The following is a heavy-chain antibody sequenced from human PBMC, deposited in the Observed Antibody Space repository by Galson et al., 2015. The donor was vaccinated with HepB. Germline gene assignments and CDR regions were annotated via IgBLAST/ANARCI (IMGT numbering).Heavy chain of an antibody. J-gene: IGHJ2*01. Sequence: SLRLSCAASGITFNNYGMSWVRQVPGKGLDWVASVTYNADSVNYADSVKGRFTISRDNSKNTLYLQMNSLRTEDTAIYYCTMVNPSLYFHLWGRGTLVTVSS. D-gene: IGHD2-8*01. CDR1: GITFNNYG. CDR2: VTYNADSV. CDR3: TMVNPSLYFHL. V-gene: IGHV3-23*01.